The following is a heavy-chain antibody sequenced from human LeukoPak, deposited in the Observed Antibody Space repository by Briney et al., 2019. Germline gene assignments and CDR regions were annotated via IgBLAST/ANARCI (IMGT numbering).Heavy chain of an antibody. CDR2: INTNTGNP. CDR1: GYTFTSYA. J-gene: IGHJ6*03. CDR3: ARSGTTVVNHYYYYRDV. D-gene: IGHD4-23*01. V-gene: IGHV7-4-1*02. Sequence: ASVKVSCKASGYTFTSYAMNWVRQAPGQGLEWMGWINTNTGNPTYAQGFTGRFVFSLDTSVSTTYLQISSLKAEDTAVYYCARSGTTVVNHYYYYRDVGAKGTAVTVSS.